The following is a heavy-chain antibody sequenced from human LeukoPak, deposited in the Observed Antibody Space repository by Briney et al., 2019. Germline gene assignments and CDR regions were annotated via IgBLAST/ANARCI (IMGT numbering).Heavy chain of an antibody. CDR1: GLTFSSYA. J-gene: IGHJ5*02. Sequence: PGGSLRLSCAASGLTFSSYAMSWVRHAPGKGLEWVSTIGGRDGGTYYADSVKGRFTVSRDNSKDTLHLQVNSLRAEDTAVYYCAKLGYCSGGSCYRWLDQWGQGTLVTVSS. D-gene: IGHD2-15*01. CDR2: IGGRDGGT. CDR3: AKLGYCSGGSCYRWLDQ. V-gene: IGHV3-23*01.